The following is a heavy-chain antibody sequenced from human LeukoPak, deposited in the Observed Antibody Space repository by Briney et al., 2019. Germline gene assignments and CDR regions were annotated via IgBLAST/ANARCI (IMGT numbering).Heavy chain of an antibody. D-gene: IGHD3-22*01. CDR3: ARDHYYDTSGVFDY. CDR1: GFSFSSYA. CDR2: INSNGGRT. J-gene: IGHJ4*02. V-gene: IGHV3-64*01. Sequence: QPGGSLRLSCAASGFSFSSYAMHWVRQAPGKGLEYVSSINSNGGRTYYANSVKGRFTISRDNSKNTLYLQMGSLRPEDMAVYYCARDHYYDTSGVFDYWGQGTLVTVSS.